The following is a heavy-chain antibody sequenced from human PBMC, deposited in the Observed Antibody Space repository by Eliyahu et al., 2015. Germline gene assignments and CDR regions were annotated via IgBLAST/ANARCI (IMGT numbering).Heavy chain of an antibody. D-gene: IGHD4-23*01. CDR3: ARDHDYSGNYLED. V-gene: IGHV3-33*01. CDR2: IWYDGSNQ. CDR1: XXXFSDSA. J-gene: IGHJ4*02. Sequence: QVQLVESGGGVVQPGRSLRXSCAXAXXXFSDSAXXWXRQAPGKGLEWVAIIWYDGSNQYYADSVRGRFTISRDNSKNTVSLQMNSLRGEDTAIYYCARDHDYSGNYLEDWGQGTLVAVSA.